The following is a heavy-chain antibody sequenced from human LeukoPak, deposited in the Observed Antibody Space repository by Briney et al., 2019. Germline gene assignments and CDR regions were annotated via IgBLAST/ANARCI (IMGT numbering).Heavy chain of an antibody. CDR1: GFTFSSYA. J-gene: IGHJ6*03. Sequence: PGGSLRLPCAASGFTFSSYAMSWVRQAPGKGLEWVSSIIASGGSTYYADSVTGRFTISRDNSKNTLYLQMNSLRAEDTAVYYCAKDPLMYYSYTDVWGKGTTVTVSS. D-gene: IGHD2-8*01. CDR3: AKDPLMYYSYTDV. CDR2: IIASGGST. V-gene: IGHV3-23*01.